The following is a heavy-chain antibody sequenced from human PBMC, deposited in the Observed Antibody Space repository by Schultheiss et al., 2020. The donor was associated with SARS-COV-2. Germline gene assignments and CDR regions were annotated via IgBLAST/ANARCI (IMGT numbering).Heavy chain of an antibody. J-gene: IGHJ1*01. V-gene: IGHV3-30*07. D-gene: IGHD3-22*01. CDR3: ARAWHDSSGYYYVSYFQH. CDR2: ISYDGSNK. CDR1: GFTFSSYA. Sequence: GGSLRLSCAASGFTFSSYAMHWVRQAPGKGLEWVAVISYDGSNKYYADSVKGRFTISRDNSKNTLYLQMNSLRAEDTAVYYCARAWHDSSGYYYVSYFQHWGQGTLVTVSS.